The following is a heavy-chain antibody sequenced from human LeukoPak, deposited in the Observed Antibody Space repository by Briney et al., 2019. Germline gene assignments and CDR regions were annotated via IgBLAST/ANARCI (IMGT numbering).Heavy chain of an antibody. Sequence: GGSLRLSWVTSGFTFVSNWMSWVRLAPGKGLEGLSNIKQDGSEKYYVDSVKGRFTISRDNAKNSLYLQMNSLRAEDTAVYYCGRQTDYGEFDYWGQGTLVTVSS. CDR1: GFTFVSNW. CDR2: IKQDGSEK. CDR3: GRQTDYGEFDY. J-gene: IGHJ4*02. D-gene: IGHD4-17*01. V-gene: IGHV3-7*01.